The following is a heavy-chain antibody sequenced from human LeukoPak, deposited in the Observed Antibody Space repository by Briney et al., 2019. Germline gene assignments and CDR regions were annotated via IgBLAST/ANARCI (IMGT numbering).Heavy chain of an antibody. J-gene: IGHJ4*02. V-gene: IGHV4-30-4*01. CDR3: ARESQGSGMAAAGLFDY. Sequence: SQTLSLTCTVSGGSISSGDYYWSWIRQPPGKGLEWIGYIYYSGSTYYNPSLKSRVTISVDTSKNQFSLKLSSVTAADTAVYYCARESQGSGMAAAGLFDYWGQGTLVTVSS. D-gene: IGHD6-13*01. CDR2: IYYSGST. CDR1: GGSISSGDYY.